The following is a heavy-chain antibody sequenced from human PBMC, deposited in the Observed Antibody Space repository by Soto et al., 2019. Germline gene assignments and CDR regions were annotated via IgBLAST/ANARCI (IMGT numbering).Heavy chain of an antibody. J-gene: IGHJ4*02. V-gene: IGHV3-23*01. Sequence: VGSLRLSCAASGFTFSSYAMSWVRQAPGKGLEWVSAISGSGGSTYYADSVKGRFTISRDNSKNTLYLQMNSLRAEDTAVYYCAKCYDSSGSTFDYWGQGTLVTVSS. CDR1: GFTFSSYA. CDR2: ISGSGGST. D-gene: IGHD3-22*01. CDR3: AKCYDSSGSTFDY.